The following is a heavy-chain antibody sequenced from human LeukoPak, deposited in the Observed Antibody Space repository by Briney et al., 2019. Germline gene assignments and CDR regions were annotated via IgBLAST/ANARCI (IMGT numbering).Heavy chain of an antibody. V-gene: IGHV3-23*01. CDR1: GFIVSTYA. D-gene: IGHD2-8*02. CDR3: AQAVGGYCSAGACPRFAS. Sequence: QSGGSLRLSCAASGFIVSTYAMSWVRQAPGKGLEWVSTISGSGSSTYYADSVKGRFTISRDNSQNTVDLQMNSLRPDDTAVFYCAQAVGGYCSAGACPRFASWGQGTLVAVSS. J-gene: IGHJ4*02. CDR2: ISGSGSST.